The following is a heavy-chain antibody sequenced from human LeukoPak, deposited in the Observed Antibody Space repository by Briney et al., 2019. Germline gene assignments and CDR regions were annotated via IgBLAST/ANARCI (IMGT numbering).Heavy chain of an antibody. V-gene: IGHV4-61*02. J-gene: IGHJ4*02. CDR1: GGSISSGSYY. CDR3: ARERPYYYDSSGYYDY. D-gene: IGHD3-22*01. Sequence: PSETLSLTCTVSGGSISSGSYYWSWIRQPAGKRLEWIGRIYTSGSTNYNPSLKSRVTISVDTSKNQFSLKLSSVTAADTAVYYCARERPYYYDSSGYYDYWGQGTLVTVSS. CDR2: IYTSGST.